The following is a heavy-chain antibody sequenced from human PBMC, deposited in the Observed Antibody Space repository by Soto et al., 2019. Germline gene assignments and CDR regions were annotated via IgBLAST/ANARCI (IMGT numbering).Heavy chain of an antibody. CDR1: GGTFSSYA. Sequence: GASVKVSCKASGGTFSSYAISWVRQAPGQGLEWMGGIIPIFGTANYAQKFQGRVTITADESTSTAYMELSSLRSEDTAVYYCARDKGYFDWLLDYWGQGTLVTVSS. CDR3: ARDKGYFDWLLDY. D-gene: IGHD3-9*01. J-gene: IGHJ4*02. V-gene: IGHV1-69*13. CDR2: IIPIFGTA.